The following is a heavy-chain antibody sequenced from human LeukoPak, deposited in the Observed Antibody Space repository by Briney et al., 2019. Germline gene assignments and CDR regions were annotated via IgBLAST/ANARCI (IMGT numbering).Heavy chain of an antibody. CDR3: AREVSEGFDF. D-gene: IGHD3-22*01. Sequence: GGSLRLSCAASGFTFSSYSMNWVRQAPGKGLEWVSSFGTRSTSIYHAGSVKGRFAISRDNAKNSLYLQMNSLRAEDTALYYCAREVSEGFDFWGQGTLVTVSS. CDR1: GFTFSSYS. V-gene: IGHV3-21*01. CDR2: FGTRSTSI. J-gene: IGHJ4*02.